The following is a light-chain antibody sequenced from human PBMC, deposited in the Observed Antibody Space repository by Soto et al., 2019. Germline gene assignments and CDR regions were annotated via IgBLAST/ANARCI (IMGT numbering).Light chain of an antibody. Sequence: QSVLTQPAALSGSTGQTGTISCTGTSSDDGSYNYVSWYQQHPGKAPKFMIYDVSNRPSGVSTRFSGSKSGNTASLTLSGLQSFDWAGYHRNLYTTSNPRPLDIGGGAK. CDR1: SSDDGSYNY. CDR3: NLYTTSNPRPLD. V-gene: IGLV2-14*01. J-gene: IGLJ2*01. CDR2: DVS.